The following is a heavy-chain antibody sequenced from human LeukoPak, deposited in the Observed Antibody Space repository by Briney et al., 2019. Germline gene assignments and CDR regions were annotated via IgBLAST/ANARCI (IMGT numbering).Heavy chain of an antibody. J-gene: IGHJ4*02. CDR1: GGSISSSTYY. CDR2: IYYGGST. Sequence: SETLSLTCTVSGGSISSSTYYWGWIRQPPGKGLEWIGNIYYGGSTYYNPSLKSRVTISADTSKQQFSLKLSSVTAADTAVYYCARALLPNSSGNDREFDYWGQGTLVTVSS. D-gene: IGHD6-19*01. V-gene: IGHV4-39*07. CDR3: ARALLPNSSGNDREFDY.